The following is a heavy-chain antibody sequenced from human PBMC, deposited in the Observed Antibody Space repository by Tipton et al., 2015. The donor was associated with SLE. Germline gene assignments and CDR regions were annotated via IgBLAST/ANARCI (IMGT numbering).Heavy chain of an antibody. CDR2: INHSGST. V-gene: IGHV4-34*01. Sequence: TLSLTCAVYGGSFSGYYWSWIRQPPGKGLEWIGEINHSGSTNYNPSLKSRVTISVDTSKNQFSLKLSSVTAADTAVYYCARRDGGWYLYWGQGTLVTVSS. D-gene: IGHD6-19*01. CDR1: GGSFSGYY. CDR3: ARRDGGWYLY. J-gene: IGHJ4*02.